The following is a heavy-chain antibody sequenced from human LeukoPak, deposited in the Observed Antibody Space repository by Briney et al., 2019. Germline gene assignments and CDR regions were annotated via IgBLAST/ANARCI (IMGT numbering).Heavy chain of an antibody. CDR1: VFTFSIYD. Sequence: GGSLRLSCAVSVFTFSIYDMNGVRRAPGEGVEWVSYINSSVSPIYYADSVKGRFTIPRNNPKNSLYLQMNSLRAEDTAVYYCARVYSSSWGKAFDYWGQGTLVTVSS. D-gene: IGHD6-6*01. V-gene: IGHV3-48*03. CDR2: INSSVSPI. J-gene: IGHJ4*02. CDR3: ARVYSSSWGKAFDY.